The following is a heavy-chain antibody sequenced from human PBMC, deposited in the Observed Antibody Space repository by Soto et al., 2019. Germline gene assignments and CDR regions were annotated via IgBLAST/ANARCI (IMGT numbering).Heavy chain of an antibody. Sequence: QVQLVQSGAEVKKPGASVKVSCKASGYTFTSYGISWVRQAPGQGLECMGWISAYNGNTKYAQKLQCRVSMTTDTSTSTADMELRSLRSDDTAVYYCAREPNYFDYWCQGALVTVSS. V-gene: IGHV1-18*01. CDR3: AREPNYFDY. CDR1: GYTFTSYG. J-gene: IGHJ4*02. CDR2: ISAYNGNT.